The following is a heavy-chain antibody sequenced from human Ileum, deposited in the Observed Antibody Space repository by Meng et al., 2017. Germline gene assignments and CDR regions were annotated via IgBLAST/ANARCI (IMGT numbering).Heavy chain of an antibody. J-gene: IGHJ4*02. CDR1: GITFSSYW. CDR2: IKQDGSEK. CDR3: ATKRSGAAAIDY. Sequence: LTGAASGITFSSYWMSWVRQAPGKGLEWVANIKQDGSEKYYVDSVKGRFTISRDNAKNSLYLQMNSLRAEDTAVYYCATKRSGAAAIDYWGQGTLVTVSS. V-gene: IGHV3-7*01. D-gene: IGHD6-13*01.